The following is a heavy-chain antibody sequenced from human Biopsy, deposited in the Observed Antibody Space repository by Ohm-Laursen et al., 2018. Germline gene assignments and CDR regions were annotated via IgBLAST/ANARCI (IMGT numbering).Heavy chain of an antibody. CDR3: ARTPILIVSASLVYRHRRHLQGMDV. V-gene: IGHV2-70*11. CDR2: VDWDDYK. D-gene: IGHD3-3*01. Sequence: TQTLTLTCSFSGFSLSARGMCVSWIRQAPGKALEWLARVDWDDYKDYSASLQTKLSISKDTSNDQVVLTVNNVDPADTATYYCARTPILIVSASLVYRHRRHLQGMDVWGQGIAVTVS. J-gene: IGHJ6*02. CDR1: GFSLSARGMC.